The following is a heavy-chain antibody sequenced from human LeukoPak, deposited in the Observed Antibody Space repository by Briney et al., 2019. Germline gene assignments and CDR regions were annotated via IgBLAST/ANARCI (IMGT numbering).Heavy chain of an antibody. J-gene: IGHJ4*02. CDR2: IIPIFGST. CDR3: ARGEKPYDY. V-gene: IGHV1-69*05. D-gene: IGHD1-26*01. CDR1: GGTFSSYA. Sequence: SVKVSCKASGGTFSSYAINWVRQAPGQGLEWMGGIIPIFGSTNYAQKFQGRVTITTDDSTSTAYMELSSLRSEDTAVYYCARGEKPYDYWGQGTLVSVSS.